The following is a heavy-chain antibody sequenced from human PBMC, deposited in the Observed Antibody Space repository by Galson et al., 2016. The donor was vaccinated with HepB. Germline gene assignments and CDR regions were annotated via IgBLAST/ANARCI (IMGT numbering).Heavy chain of an antibody. D-gene: IGHD4-23*01. CDR3: ARNGGTVVTLRFDYYYDGMDV. CDR1: GVNFRSYG. J-gene: IGHJ6*02. V-gene: IGHV3-30*03. CDR2: ISYDGSNK. Sequence: LRLSCAASGVNFRSYGMHWVRQAPGKGLEWVAIISYDGSNKHYAASVKGRLTISRDNSKNTLYLQMNSLRAEDTAVYDCARNGGTVVTLRFDYYYDGMDVWGQGTTVTVSS.